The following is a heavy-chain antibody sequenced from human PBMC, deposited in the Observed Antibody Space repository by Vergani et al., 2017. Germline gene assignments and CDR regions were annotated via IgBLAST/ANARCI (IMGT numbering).Heavy chain of an antibody. J-gene: IGHJ6*02. CDR3: ARGVPAAISFQGYYYGMDV. CDR2: INPSGGHT. CDR1: GYTFSNYY. V-gene: IGHV1-46*03. Sequence: QVQVVQSGAEVKKSGASVKVSCKTSGYTFSNYYMHWVRQAPGQGLEWMGIINPSGGHTNYAQKFQGRVTMTRDTSTSTVYMELSSLRSEDTAIYYCARGVPAAISFQGYYYGMDVWGQGTTVTVSS. D-gene: IGHD2-2*01.